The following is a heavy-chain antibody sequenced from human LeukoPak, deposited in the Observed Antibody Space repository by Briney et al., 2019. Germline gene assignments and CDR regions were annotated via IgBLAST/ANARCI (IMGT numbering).Heavy chain of an antibody. D-gene: IGHD4-17*01. Sequence: AASVKVSCKASGYTFTSYYMHWVRQAPGQGLEWMGIINPSGGSTSYAQKFQGRVTMTRDMSTSTVYMELSSLRSEDTAVYYCARESGYGDYDYYYMDVWGKGTTVTVSS. CDR2: INPSGGST. CDR3: ARESGYGDYDYYYMDV. CDR1: GYTFTSYY. J-gene: IGHJ6*03. V-gene: IGHV1-46*01.